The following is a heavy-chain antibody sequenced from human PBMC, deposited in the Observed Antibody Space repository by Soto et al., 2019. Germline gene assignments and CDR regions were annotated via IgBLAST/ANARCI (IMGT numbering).Heavy chain of an antibody. CDR2: ITGSGGST. D-gene: IGHD5-18*01. V-gene: IGHV3-23*01. CDR3: AKEGDLIGYNYGSCFDY. CDR1: GFTFSSYS. J-gene: IGHJ4*02. Sequence: VGSLRLSCAASGFTFSSYSMSWVRQAPGKGLEWVSAITGSGGSTYYADSVKGRFTISRDNSKNTLYLQMNSLRAEDTAVYYCAKEGDLIGYNYGSCFDYWGQGTLVTVSS.